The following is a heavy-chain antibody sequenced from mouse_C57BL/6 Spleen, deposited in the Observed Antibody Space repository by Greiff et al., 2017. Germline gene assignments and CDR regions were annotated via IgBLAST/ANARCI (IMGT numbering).Heavy chain of an antibody. CDR2: ISDGGSYT. D-gene: IGHD2-3*01. CDR3: ARAWLLRLYAMDY. CDR1: GFTFSSYA. Sequence: EVMLVESGGGLVKPGGSLKLSCAASGFTFSSYAMSWVRQTPEKRLEWVATISDGGSYTYYPDNVKGRFTISRDNAKNNLYLQMSHLKSEDTAMYYCARAWLLRLYAMDYWGQGTSVTVSS. V-gene: IGHV5-4*03. J-gene: IGHJ4*01.